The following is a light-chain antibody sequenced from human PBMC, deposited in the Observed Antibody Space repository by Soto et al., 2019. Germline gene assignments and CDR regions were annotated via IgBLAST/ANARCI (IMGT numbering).Light chain of an antibody. CDR3: QQYNSYPLT. V-gene: IGKV1-5*03. CDR1: QSIGSW. J-gene: IGKJ2*01. CDR2: KAS. Sequence: DIQMTQSPSTLSASVGDRVTITCRASQSIGSWLAWSQQKPGKAPKLLIYKASSLKSGVPSRFSGSGSGTEFTLTISSLQPDDLATYYCQQYNSYPLTFGQGTKLEIK.